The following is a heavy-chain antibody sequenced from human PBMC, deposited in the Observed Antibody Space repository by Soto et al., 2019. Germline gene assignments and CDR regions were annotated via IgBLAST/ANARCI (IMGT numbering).Heavy chain of an antibody. CDR2: INPSGGST. V-gene: IGHV1-46*01. CDR1: GYTFTSYY. CDR3: ARDGSAVLLLGAFDI. J-gene: IGHJ3*02. Sequence: QVQLVQSGAEVKKPGASVKVSCKASGYTFTSYYMHWVRQAPGQGLEWMGIINPSGGSTSYAQKFQGSVTMTRDTSTCTVCMELSRLRSEVTAVYYCARDGSAVLLLGAFDIWGRGTMVTVS. D-gene: IGHD3-22*01.